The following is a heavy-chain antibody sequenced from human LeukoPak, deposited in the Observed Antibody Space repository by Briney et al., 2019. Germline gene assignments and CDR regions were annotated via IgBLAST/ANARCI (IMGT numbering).Heavy chain of an antibody. J-gene: IGHJ2*01. Sequence: GGSLRLSCAASGVTLNSYWMHWVRHAPGKGLVWVSRINTDGSSIIYADSVKGRFTISRDNAKNTLYLQMNSLKTEDTAVYYCTTGWEMATIGYFDLWGRGTLVTVSS. V-gene: IGHV3-74*01. CDR3: TTGWEMATIGYFDL. D-gene: IGHD5-24*01. CDR2: INTDGSSI. CDR1: GVTLNSYW.